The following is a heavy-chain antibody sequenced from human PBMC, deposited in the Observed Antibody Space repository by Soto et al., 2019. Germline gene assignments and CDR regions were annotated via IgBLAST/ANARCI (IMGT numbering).Heavy chain of an antibody. V-gene: IGHV3-48*03. J-gene: IGHJ5*02. Sequence: EVHLVESGGGLVQPGGSLRLSCAASGFTFSDYEMNWVRQAPGKGLEWGSYISLSGTTIHYADSVKGRFTISRDNAKNSVHLQMNSLRVEDTAIYYCAREGGFDWFYPWGQGTLVTVSS. CDR2: ISLSGTTI. CDR1: GFTFSDYE. CDR3: AREGGFDWFYP.